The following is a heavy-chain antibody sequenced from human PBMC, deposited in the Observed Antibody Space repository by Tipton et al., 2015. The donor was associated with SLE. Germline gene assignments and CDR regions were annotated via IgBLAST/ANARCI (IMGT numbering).Heavy chain of an antibody. J-gene: IGHJ4*02. CDR1: GGSISSHY. D-gene: IGHD1-1*01. Sequence: TLSLTCTVSGGSISSHYWSWIRQPPGKGMEWIGYIDYSGSTNYNPSLKSRVTISVDTSTNQFSLKLSSVTAADTAVYYCARGYDFDYWGQGTLVTVSS. CDR3: ARGYDFDY. V-gene: IGHV4-59*11. CDR2: IDYSGST.